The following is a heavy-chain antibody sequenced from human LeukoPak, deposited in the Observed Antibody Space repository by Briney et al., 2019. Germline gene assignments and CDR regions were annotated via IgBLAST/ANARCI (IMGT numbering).Heavy chain of an antibody. Sequence: GGSLRLSCVASGFTFSSYGMHWVRQAPGKGLEWVAVISSDGRNKYYADSVKGRFAISRDNAKNMLFLQMNSLRAEDTAVYYCAKISSGWYGYFDSWGQGTLVTVSS. CDR2: ISSDGRNK. V-gene: IGHV3-30*18. CDR1: GFTFSSYG. D-gene: IGHD6-19*01. CDR3: AKISSGWYGYFDS. J-gene: IGHJ4*02.